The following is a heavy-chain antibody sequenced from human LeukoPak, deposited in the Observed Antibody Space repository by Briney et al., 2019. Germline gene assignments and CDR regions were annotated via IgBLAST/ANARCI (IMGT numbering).Heavy chain of an antibody. V-gene: IGHV4-39*01. CDR2: NYYSGTT. CDR1: GGSISSSSYY. J-gene: IGHJ4*02. CDR3: ARHVRAWGSSGHDGGLDF. D-gene: IGHD6-13*01. Sequence: KTSETLSLTCTVSGGSISSSSYYWGWVRQPPGKGLEWIGSNYYSGTTYYNASFKRRVTLSVDTYKNQFSLKLSSVTAADTAVYYCARHVRAWGSSGHDGGLDFWGQGTLVTVSS.